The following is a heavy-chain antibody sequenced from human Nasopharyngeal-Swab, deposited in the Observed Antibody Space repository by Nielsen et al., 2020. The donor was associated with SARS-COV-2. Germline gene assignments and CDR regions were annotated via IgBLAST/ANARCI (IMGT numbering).Heavy chain of an antibody. CDR2: INHSGST. D-gene: IGHD3-22*01. J-gene: IGHJ4*02. V-gene: IGHV4-34*01. Sequence: WIRQPPGKGLEWIGEINHSGSTNYNPSLKSRATISVDTSKNQFSLKLSSVTAADTAVYYCARDPGSGSFYFDYWGQGTLVTVSS. CDR3: ARDPGSGSFYFDY.